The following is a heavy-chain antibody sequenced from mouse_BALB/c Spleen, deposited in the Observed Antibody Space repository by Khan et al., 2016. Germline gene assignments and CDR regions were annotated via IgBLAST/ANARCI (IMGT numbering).Heavy chain of an antibody. CDR1: GFTFSSFG. J-gene: IGHJ2*01. CDR3: VRGDY. V-gene: IGHV5-17*02. Sequence: EVELVESGGGLVQPGGSRKLSCAASGFTFSSFGMHWVRQAPAKGLEWVAFISSGSSAIYYADTVKGRFTISRDNPTNTLFLQMTSLRSEDTAMYDCVRGDYWGQGTTLTVSS. CDR2: ISSGSSAI.